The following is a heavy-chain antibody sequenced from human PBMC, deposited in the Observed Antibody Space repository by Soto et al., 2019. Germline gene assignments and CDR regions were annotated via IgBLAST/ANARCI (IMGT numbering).Heavy chain of an antibody. CDR1: GDTFSTYA. CDR3: AKGAPQCSGSRRWGFDY. Sequence: QVQLVQSGAEVKKPGSSVKVSCKASGDTFSTYAISWVRQAPGQGLEWMGGIIPFFGTANYVQKFQGRVTITADESTSTADMKRSSLRSDDTAFYYCAKGAPQCSGSRRWGFDYWGQGTMVTVSS. J-gene: IGHJ4*02. V-gene: IGHV1-69*01. D-gene: IGHD3-10*02. CDR2: IIPFFGTA.